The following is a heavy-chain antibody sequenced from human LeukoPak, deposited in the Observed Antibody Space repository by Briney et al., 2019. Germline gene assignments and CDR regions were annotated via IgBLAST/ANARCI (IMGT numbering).Heavy chain of an antibody. CDR2: INSDGRAT. CDR1: GFTISNYW. J-gene: IGHJ6*02. Sequence: GGSLRLSCAASGFTISNYWILWVRQAPGKGLVWVSRINSDGRATNSADSGKGRFIISGDNAKNTLYLQMNSLRVEDTAVYYCARDFLGMDVWGQGTTVTVSS. CDR3: ARDFLGMDV. V-gene: IGHV3-74*01.